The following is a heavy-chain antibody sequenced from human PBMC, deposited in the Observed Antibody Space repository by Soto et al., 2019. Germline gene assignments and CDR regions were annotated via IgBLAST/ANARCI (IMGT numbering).Heavy chain of an antibody. CDR3: ARVPSP. Sequence: QLQLQVSGSGLVKPSQTLSLTCAVSGGSISSGGYSWSWFRQPPGKGLEWIGYIYHSGSTYYNPSLKSRVTISVDRSKNQFSLKLSSVTAADTAVYYCARVPSPWGQGTLVTVSS. CDR2: IYHSGST. V-gene: IGHV4-30-2*01. J-gene: IGHJ5*02. CDR1: GGSISSGGYS.